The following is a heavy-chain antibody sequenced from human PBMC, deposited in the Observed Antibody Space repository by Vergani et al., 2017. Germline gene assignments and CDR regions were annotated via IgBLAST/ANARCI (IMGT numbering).Heavy chain of an antibody. Sequence: EVQLLESGGGLVQPGGSLRLSCAASGFSFSSYAMSWVRQAPGKGLEWVSTISGSGGSTYYADSVKGRFTISRDNSKNTLYLQMNSLRAEDTAVYYCAKDGKPAAAALAHYWGQGTLVTVSS. CDR3: AKDGKPAAAALAHY. J-gene: IGHJ4*02. V-gene: IGHV3-23*01. D-gene: IGHD6-13*01. CDR2: ISGSGGST. CDR1: GFSFSSYA.